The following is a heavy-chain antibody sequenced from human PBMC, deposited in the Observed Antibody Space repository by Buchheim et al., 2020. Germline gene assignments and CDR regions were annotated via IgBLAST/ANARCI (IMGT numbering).Heavy chain of an antibody. CDR3: ARSDDTSDWAFDI. CDR2: IYATGST. Sequence: QVQLQESGPGLVKPSQTLSLTCSVPGGSISSGIHYWSWIRQPAGKGLEWIGRIYATGSTNYNPSLMSRATISLDTSKNQFSLRLSSVTAADTAVYFCARSDDTSDWAFDIWGQGT. V-gene: IGHV4-61*02. J-gene: IGHJ3*02. D-gene: IGHD6-19*01. CDR1: GGSISSGIHY.